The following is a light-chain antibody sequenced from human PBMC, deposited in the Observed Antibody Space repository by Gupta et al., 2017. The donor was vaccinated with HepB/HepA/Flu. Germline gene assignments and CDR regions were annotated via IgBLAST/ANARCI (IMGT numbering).Light chain of an antibody. CDR1: SSNIGAGYD. V-gene: IGLV1-40*01. CDR3: QSYDTSLSGSI. J-gene: IGLJ2*01. Sequence: QSVLTQPPSVSGAPGQRVTITCTGSSSNIGAGYDVNWYQHLPGAAPKLVMYDKNYRPSGVPDRFSGSKSDTSASLAITGLQAEDEGHYYCQSYDTSLSGSIFGGGTKLTVL. CDR2: DKN.